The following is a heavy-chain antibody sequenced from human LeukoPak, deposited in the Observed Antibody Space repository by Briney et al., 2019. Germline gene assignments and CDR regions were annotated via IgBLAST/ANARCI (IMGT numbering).Heavy chain of an antibody. J-gene: IGHJ5*02. CDR1: GGSISSSSYY. V-gene: IGHV4-39*07. CDR2: IYYSGRT. CDR3: ARLGDYRFDP. Sequence: SETLSLTCTVSGGSISSSSYYWGWIRQPPGKGLEWIGSIYYSGRTNYNPSLKSRVTISVDTSKNLFSLKLTSVTAADTAVYHCARLGDYRFDPWGQGTLVTVSS. D-gene: IGHD1-26*01.